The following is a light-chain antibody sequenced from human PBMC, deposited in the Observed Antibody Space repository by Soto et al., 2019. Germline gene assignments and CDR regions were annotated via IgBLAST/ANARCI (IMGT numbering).Light chain of an antibody. CDR1: QSLLHSNGYNY. CDR3: MQALQSPLT. Sequence: EIVMTQSPLSLPVTPGEPASISCRSSQSLLHSNGYNYLDWYLQKPGQSPQLLIYLGSYRASGVPARFSGSGSGTDFTLKISRVEVEDVGIYYCMQALQSPLTFGPGTKVDIK. CDR2: LGS. V-gene: IGKV2-28*01. J-gene: IGKJ3*01.